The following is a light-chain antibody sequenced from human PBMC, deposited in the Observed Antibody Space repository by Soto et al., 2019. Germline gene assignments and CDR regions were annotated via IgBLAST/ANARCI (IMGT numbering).Light chain of an antibody. CDR1: QSVSSN. J-gene: IGKJ1*01. Sequence: EIVMTQSPATLSVSPGERATLSCRASQSVSSNLAWYQQKPGQAPSLLIYGASTRATGIPARFTGSRSGTDFTLTISSLQSEDFAVYYCQHYNNWPRTFGQGTKVEIK. CDR2: GAS. CDR3: QHYNNWPRT. V-gene: IGKV3-15*01.